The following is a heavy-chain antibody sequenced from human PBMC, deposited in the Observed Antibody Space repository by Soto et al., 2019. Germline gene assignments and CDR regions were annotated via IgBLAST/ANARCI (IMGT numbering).Heavy chain of an antibody. CDR2: IGAGDGKT. CDR3: VRDYASDSGVHLDV. Sequence: QVQLVQSGTEVKKPGASVKVSCKASGYRFTHYVIHWVRQAPGQRLEWMGWIGAGDGKTYYSQNFQGRVTITKVTSASTAYMELSSLISEDTAVYYCVRDYASDSGVHLDVWGQGTLVTVSS. D-gene: IGHD3-22*01. J-gene: IGHJ4*02. CDR1: GYRFTHYV. V-gene: IGHV1-3*01.